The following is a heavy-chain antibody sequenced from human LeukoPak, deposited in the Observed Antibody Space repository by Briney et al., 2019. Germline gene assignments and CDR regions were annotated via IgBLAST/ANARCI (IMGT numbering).Heavy chain of an antibody. CDR2: IYYSGST. D-gene: IGHD3-3*01. V-gene: IGHV4-59*08. CDR3: ARRRGDFWSDYYALDY. Sequence: SENLSLTCTVSGGSISSYYWSWIRQPPGKGLEWIGYIYYSGSTNYNPSLTSRVTISLDTSKNQFSLKLSSVTAADTAVYYCARRRGDFWSDYYALDYWGQGTVLTISS. CDR1: GGSISSYY. J-gene: IGHJ4*02.